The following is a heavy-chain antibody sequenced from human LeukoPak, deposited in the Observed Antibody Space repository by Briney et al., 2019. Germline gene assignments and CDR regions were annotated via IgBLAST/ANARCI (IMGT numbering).Heavy chain of an antibody. CDR1: GFTFSSYW. CDR2: INSDGSST. D-gene: IGHD6-25*01. Sequence: GGSLRLSCAASGFTFSSYWMHWVRQAPGKGLVWVSRINSDGSSTSYADSVKGRFTISRDNAKNTLYLQMNSLRAEDTAVYYCARAPGIAAADGPDYWGQGTLVTVSS. V-gene: IGHV3-74*01. CDR3: ARAPGIAAADGPDY. J-gene: IGHJ4*02.